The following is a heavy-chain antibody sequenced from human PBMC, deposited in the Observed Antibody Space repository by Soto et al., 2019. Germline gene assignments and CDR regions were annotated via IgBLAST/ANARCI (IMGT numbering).Heavy chain of an antibody. CDR1: GGSISSYY. CDR2: IYYSGST. Sequence: SETLSLTCTVSGGSISSYYWSWIRQPPGKGLEWIGYIYYSGSTNYNPSLKSRVTISVDTSKNQFSLKLSSVTAADTAVYYCARVAEYSSSSFDYWGKGTLVTVSS. J-gene: IGHJ4*02. D-gene: IGHD6-6*01. V-gene: IGHV4-59*01. CDR3: ARVAEYSSSSFDY.